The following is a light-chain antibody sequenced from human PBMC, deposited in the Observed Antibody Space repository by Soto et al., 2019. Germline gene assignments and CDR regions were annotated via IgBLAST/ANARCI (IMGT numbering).Light chain of an antibody. CDR2: DVS. J-gene: IGLJ2*01. Sequence: QSALTQPASVSGSPGQSITISCTGTSSDVGGYPYVSWYQQHPGKAPKLLIYDVSNRPSGISDRFSGSKSDNTASLTISGLRSDDEANYYCSSYTTSNTLDVVFGGGTKLTVL. V-gene: IGLV2-14*01. CDR3: SSYTTSNTLDVV. CDR1: SSDVGGYPY.